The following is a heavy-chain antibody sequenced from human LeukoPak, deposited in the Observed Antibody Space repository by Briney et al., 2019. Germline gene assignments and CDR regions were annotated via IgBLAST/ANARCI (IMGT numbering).Heavy chain of an antibody. Sequence: SETLSLTCTVSGDSIRNCYWSWTRDPTGKGVEGIGRIYTSGSTNYKPSLKSRVTMSVDTSKNQFFLKLTSVTAADTAVYYCARGPAHGGNSFAFDIWGQGTMVTVSS. D-gene: IGHD4-23*01. CDR2: IYTSGST. V-gene: IGHV4-4*07. J-gene: IGHJ3*02. CDR1: GDSIRNCY. CDR3: ARGPAHGGNSFAFDI.